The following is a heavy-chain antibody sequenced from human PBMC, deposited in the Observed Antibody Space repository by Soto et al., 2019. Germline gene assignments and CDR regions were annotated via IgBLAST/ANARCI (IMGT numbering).Heavy chain of an antibody. Sequence: ASVKVSCKTSGYTFTKYDISWVRQAPGQGLEWMGLVSANSGRANYAQKLQGRVTMTTDTSTTTAYMELRSLRSDDTAVYYCVRQYYDFWTDFPDFDYWGQGTLVTVSS. J-gene: IGHJ4*02. CDR1: GYTFTKYD. D-gene: IGHD3-3*01. V-gene: IGHV1-18*01. CDR2: VSANSGRA. CDR3: VRQYYDFWTDFPDFDY.